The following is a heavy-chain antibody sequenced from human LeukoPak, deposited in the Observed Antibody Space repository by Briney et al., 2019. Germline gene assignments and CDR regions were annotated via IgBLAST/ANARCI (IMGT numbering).Heavy chain of an antibody. CDR3: ATDGDGFYT. V-gene: IGHV3-11*01. CDR2: INIGGTNT. Sequence: GGSLRLSCAASGFTFNDYYMSWIRQAPGKGLEWLSYINIGGTNTHYADSVKGRFTISRDNAKKSLYLEMNNLRAEDTAVYYCATDGDGFYTGGQGVLVTVSS. J-gene: IGHJ5*02. CDR1: GFTFNDYY.